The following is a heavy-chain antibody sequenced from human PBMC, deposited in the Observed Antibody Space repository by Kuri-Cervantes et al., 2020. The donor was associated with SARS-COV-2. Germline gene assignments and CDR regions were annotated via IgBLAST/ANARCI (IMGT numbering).Heavy chain of an antibody. Sequence: SETLSLTCTVSGGSISSHYWSWVRQPPGKGLEWIGYIYYSGSTNYNPSLKSRVTISVDTSKNQFSLKLSSVTAADTAVYYCAKVEGYCSSTSCNYYYYYMDVWGKGTTVTVSS. CDR2: IYYSGST. J-gene: IGHJ6*03. CDR3: AKVEGYCSSTSCNYYYYYMDV. CDR1: GGSISSHY. V-gene: IGHV4-59*11. D-gene: IGHD2-2*01.